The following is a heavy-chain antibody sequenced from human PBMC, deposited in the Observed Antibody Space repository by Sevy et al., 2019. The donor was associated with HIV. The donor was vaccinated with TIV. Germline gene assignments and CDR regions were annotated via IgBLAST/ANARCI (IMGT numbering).Heavy chain of an antibody. Sequence: GGSLRLSCAASGFTFSSYWMSWVRQAPGKGLEWVANIKQDGSEKYYVDSVKGRFTISRDNAKNSLYLQMNSLRAEDTAVYYCARELRYFDWLLYSHYCMDVWGQGTTVTVSS. CDR2: IKQDGSEK. CDR3: ARELRYFDWLLYSHYCMDV. D-gene: IGHD3-9*01. J-gene: IGHJ6*02. CDR1: GFTFSSYW. V-gene: IGHV3-7*01.